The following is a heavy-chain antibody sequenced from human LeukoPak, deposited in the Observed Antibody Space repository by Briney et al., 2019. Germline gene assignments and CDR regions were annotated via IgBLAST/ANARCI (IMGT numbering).Heavy chain of an antibody. CDR1: GFTFSNYE. CDR3: SGGMVAYYYYYMDV. D-gene: IGHD2-8*01. CDR2: ISPSGDTI. J-gene: IGHJ6*03. Sequence: GGSLRLSCAASGFTFSNYEMNWVRQAPGKGLEWVSYISPSGDTIYYADSVKGRFTISRDNAKSSLYLQMNSLRAEDSAVYYCSGGMVAYYYYYMDVWGKGTTVTVSS. V-gene: IGHV3-48*03.